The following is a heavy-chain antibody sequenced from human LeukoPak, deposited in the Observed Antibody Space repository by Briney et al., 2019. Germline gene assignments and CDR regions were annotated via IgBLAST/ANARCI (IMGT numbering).Heavy chain of an antibody. CDR3: ASPTTVTTSAYRAFDI. CDR2: INHSGST. CDR1: GGSFSDNY. J-gene: IGHJ3*02. Sequence: SETLSLTCAVYGGSFSDNYWSWIRQPPGRGLEWIGEINHSGSTNYSPSLRSRVTISVDTSKNQFSLNLRSVTAADTAVYYCASPTTVTTSAYRAFDIWGQGTMVTVSA. D-gene: IGHD4-17*01. V-gene: IGHV4-34*01.